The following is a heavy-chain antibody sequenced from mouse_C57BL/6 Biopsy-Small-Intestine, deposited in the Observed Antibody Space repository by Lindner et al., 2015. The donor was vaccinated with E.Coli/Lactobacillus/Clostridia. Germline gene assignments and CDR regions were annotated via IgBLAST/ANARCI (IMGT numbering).Heavy chain of an antibody. CDR3: ARGAAPGKYSTGWYGDS. Sequence: SVKVSCKASAETLSSYAISWVRQAPGQGLEWVGGIVPIVDTVWYARKFQGRVKITADDSMTTVYMEMTTLKSDDTAVYYCARGAAPGKYSTGWYGDSWGQGTLVTVSS. D-gene: IGHD1-2*01. CDR2: IVPIVDTV. CDR1: AETLSSYA. V-gene: IGHV1-81*01. J-gene: IGHJ4*01.